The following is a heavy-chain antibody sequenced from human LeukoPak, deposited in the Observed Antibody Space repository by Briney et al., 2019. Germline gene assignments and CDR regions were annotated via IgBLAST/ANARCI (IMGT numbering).Heavy chain of an antibody. CDR2: IWYDGCNQ. D-gene: IGHD3-10*01. CDR3: ARRALWFGELLYSDYYYYYGMDV. CDR1: GFTYRSYG. J-gene: IGHJ6*04. Sequence: RPLRLSCAASGFTYRSYGMHGVRQAPGKGLQWVAGIWYDGCNQFYADSVKGRFTISRDNSKNTLYLQMNSLRAEDTAVYYCARRALWFGELLYSDYYYYYGMDVWGKGTTVTVSS. V-gene: IGHV3-33*01.